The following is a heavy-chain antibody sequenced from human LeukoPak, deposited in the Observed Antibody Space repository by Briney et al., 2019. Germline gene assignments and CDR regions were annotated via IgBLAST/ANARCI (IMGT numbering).Heavy chain of an antibody. CDR3: ARGAYYDSSGYSTPAYNWFDP. J-gene: IGHJ5*02. Sequence: ASVKVSCKASGYTFTGYYMHWVRQAPGQGLEWMGWINPNSGGTNYAQKFQGRVTVTRDTSISTAYMELSRLRSDDTAVYYCARGAYYDSSGYSTPAYNWFDPWGQGTLVTVSS. CDR2: INPNSGGT. D-gene: IGHD3-22*01. V-gene: IGHV1-2*02. CDR1: GYTFTGYY.